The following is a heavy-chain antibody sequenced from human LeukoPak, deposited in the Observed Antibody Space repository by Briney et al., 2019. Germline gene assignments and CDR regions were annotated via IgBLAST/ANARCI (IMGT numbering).Heavy chain of an antibody. V-gene: IGHV1-2*04. D-gene: IGHD3-22*01. J-gene: IGHJ6*02. CDR3: ARETRGSYYYDSSGYSYYYYGMDV. CDR1: GYTFTGYY. CDR2: INPNSGGT. Sequence: GASVKVSCKASGYTFTGYYMHWVRQAPGQGLEWMGWINPNSGGTNYAQKFQGWVTMTRDTSISTAYMELSRLRSDDTAVYYCARETRGSYYYDSSGYSYYYYGMDVWGQGTTVTVSS.